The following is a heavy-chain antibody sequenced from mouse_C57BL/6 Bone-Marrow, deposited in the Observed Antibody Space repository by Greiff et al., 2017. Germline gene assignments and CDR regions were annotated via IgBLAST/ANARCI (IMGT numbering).Heavy chain of an antibody. D-gene: IGHD2-4*01. CDR1: GFTFSSYG. J-gene: IGHJ4*01. CDR3: ARPYDYDDGYYYAMDY. V-gene: IGHV5-6*01. Sequence: VQLKESGGDLVKPGGSLKLSCAASGFTFSSYGMSWVRQTPDKRLEWVATISSGGSYTYYPDSVKGRFTISRDNAKNTLYLQVSSLKSEDTAMYYCARPYDYDDGYYYAMDYWGQGTSVTVSS. CDR2: ISSGGSYT.